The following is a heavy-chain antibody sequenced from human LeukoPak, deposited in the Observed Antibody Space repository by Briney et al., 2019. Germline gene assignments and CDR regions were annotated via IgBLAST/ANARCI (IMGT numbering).Heavy chain of an antibody. CDR3: AKEGGASRFDY. J-gene: IGHJ4*02. CDR1: GFTFSTYA. Sequence: PGRSLRLSCAASGFTFSTYAMHWVRQAPGKGLEWVAAISYDGSKKHYADSVKGRFTISRDNSKNTLYLQMNSLRAEDTAVYYCAKEGGASRFDYWGQGTLVTVSS. V-gene: IGHV3-30*04. CDR2: ISYDGSKK. D-gene: IGHD5-12*01.